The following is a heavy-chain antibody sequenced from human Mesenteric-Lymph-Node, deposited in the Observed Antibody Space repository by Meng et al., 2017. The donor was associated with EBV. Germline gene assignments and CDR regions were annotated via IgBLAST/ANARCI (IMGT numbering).Heavy chain of an antibody. Sequence: QVQLVQSGDEVKKPGASVKVSCKASGYIFESYRVHWARQAPGQRLEWMGWINPAFGNTDYSQKFQGKVTITSDTSASTAYMDLTSLTPEDTAVYFCARDAGDYVLDYWGQGTLVTVSS. D-gene: IGHD4-17*01. CDR3: ARDAGDYVLDY. CDR1: GYIFESYR. V-gene: IGHV1-3*01. J-gene: IGHJ4*02. CDR2: INPAFGNT.